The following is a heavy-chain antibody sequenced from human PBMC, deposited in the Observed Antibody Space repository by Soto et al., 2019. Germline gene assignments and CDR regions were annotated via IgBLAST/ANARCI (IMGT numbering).Heavy chain of an antibody. J-gene: IGHJ3*02. CDR1: GFTFSSYA. D-gene: IGHD1-20*01. CDR3: ASPYNCHSEDAFDI. CDR2: ISYDGSNK. V-gene: IGHV3-30-3*01. Sequence: QVQLVESGGGVVQPGRSLRLSCAASGFTFSSYAMHWVRQAPGKGLEGVAVISYDGSNKYYADSVKGRFTISRDKSKNTLYLQMNCVRAENTAVYYCASPYNCHSEDAFDIWGQGTMVTVSS.